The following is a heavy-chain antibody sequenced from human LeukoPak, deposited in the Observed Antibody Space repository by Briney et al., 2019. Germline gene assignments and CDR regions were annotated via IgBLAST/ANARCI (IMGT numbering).Heavy chain of an antibody. Sequence: ASVKVSCKASGYTFTSYYMHWVRQAPGQGLEWMGIINPSGGSTSYAQKFQDRVTITADISTNTVYMELSNLRSEDTAMYYCARAGGRSWFDPWGQGTLVTVSS. CDR2: INPSGGST. CDR3: ARAGGRSWFDP. J-gene: IGHJ5*02. V-gene: IGHV1-46*01. CDR1: GYTFTSYY.